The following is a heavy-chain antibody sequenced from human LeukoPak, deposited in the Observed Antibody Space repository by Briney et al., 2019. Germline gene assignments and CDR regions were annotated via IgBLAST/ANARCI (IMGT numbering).Heavy chain of an antibody. V-gene: IGHV4-4*07. Sequence: TSETLSLTCTVSGGSISSYYWSWIRQPPGKGLEWIGRIHSSGSTNYNASLIGRVTMSIDTSKNQFSVRLSSVTAADTAVYYCARDKGTSSRLENFDYWGQGSLVTVSS. D-gene: IGHD6-13*01. CDR1: GGSISSYY. CDR2: IHSSGST. CDR3: ARDKGTSSRLENFDY. J-gene: IGHJ4*02.